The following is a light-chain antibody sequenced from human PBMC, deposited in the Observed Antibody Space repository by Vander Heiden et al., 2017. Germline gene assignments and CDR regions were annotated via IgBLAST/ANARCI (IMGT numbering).Light chain of an antibody. Sequence: QSALTQPASVSGSPGQSIPISCTGTSSDVGSYNLVSWYQQHPGKAPKLMIYEVSKRPSGVSNRFSGSKSGTTASLTISGLQAEDEADYYCCSDAGSSTLLFGGGTKLTVL. CDR1: SSDVGSYNL. CDR3: CSDAGSSTLL. CDR2: EVS. V-gene: IGLV2-23*02. J-gene: IGLJ2*01.